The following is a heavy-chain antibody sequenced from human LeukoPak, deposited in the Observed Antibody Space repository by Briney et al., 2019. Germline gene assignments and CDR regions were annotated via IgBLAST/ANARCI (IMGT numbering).Heavy chain of an antibody. V-gene: IGHV3-43*02. Sequence: PGGSLRLSCAASGFTFDDYAIHWVRQAPGEGLEWVSLITGDGGSTFYADSVKGRFTISRDNSKNSLHLQMSSLRTDDTALYYCAKEGPIAVAAYFDYWGQGTLVTVSS. CDR1: GFTFDDYA. D-gene: IGHD6-19*01. J-gene: IGHJ4*02. CDR2: ITGDGGST. CDR3: AKEGPIAVAAYFDY.